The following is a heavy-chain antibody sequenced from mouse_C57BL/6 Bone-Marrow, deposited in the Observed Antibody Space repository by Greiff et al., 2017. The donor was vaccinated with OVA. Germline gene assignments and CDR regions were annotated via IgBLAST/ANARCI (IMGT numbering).Heavy chain of an antibody. CDR1: GFSLTSYA. D-gene: IGHD1-1*01. CDR3: ARNPRYYGSSYDWYFDV. V-gene: IGHV2-9-1*01. CDR2: IWTGGGT. J-gene: IGHJ1*03. Sequence: VKLVESGPGLVAPSQSLSITCTVSGFSLTSYAISWVRQPPGKGLEWLGVIWTGGGTNYNSALKYSLSISKDNSKSQVFLKMNSLQTDDTARYYCARNPRYYGSSYDWYFDVWGTGTTVTVSS.